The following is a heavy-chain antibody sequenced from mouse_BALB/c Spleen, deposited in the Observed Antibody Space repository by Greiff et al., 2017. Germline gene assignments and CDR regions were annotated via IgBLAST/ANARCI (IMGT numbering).Heavy chain of an antibody. D-gene: IGHD1-1*01. CDR2: ISYDGSN. CDR3: ARGDTTVPMDY. CDR1: GYSITSGYY. J-gene: IGHJ4*01. Sequence: EVQRVESGPGLVKPSQSLSLTCSVTGYSITSGYYWNWIRQFPGNKLEWMGYISYDGSNNYNPSLKNRISITRDTSKNQFFLKLNSVTTEDTATYYCARGDTTVPMDYWGQGTSVTVSS. V-gene: IGHV3-6*02.